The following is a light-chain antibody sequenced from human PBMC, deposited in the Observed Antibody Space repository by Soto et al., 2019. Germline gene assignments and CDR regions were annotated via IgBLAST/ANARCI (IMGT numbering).Light chain of an antibody. CDR3: MRSPHLPWT. Sequence: DIVMTQTPLSLSVTPGQPASISCKSSQSLLNTDGRTYVCWYLQKPGQPPQLLISEVSIRFSGAPERFSGHGSRTHFTLRISRMAAEDVGVYYSMRSPHLPWTFGQGTKVEIK. J-gene: IGKJ1*01. CDR2: EVS. CDR1: QSLLNTDGRTY. V-gene: IGKV2D-29*01.